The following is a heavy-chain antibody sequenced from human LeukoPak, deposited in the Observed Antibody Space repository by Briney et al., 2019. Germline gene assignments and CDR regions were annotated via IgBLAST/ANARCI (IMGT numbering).Heavy chain of an antibody. CDR3: ARLRDSSGYYYDY. Sequence: ASVKVSCKASGYTFTGYYMHWVRQAPGQGLEWMGWINPNSGGTNYAQKFQGWVTMTRDTSISTAYMELSRLRSAATAVYYCARLRDSSGYYYDYWGQGTLVTVSS. V-gene: IGHV1-2*04. CDR1: GYTFTGYY. J-gene: IGHJ4*02. D-gene: IGHD3-22*01. CDR2: INPNSGGT.